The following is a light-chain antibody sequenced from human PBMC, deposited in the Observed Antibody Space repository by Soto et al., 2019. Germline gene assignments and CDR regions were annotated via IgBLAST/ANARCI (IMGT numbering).Light chain of an antibody. CDR2: YKSDSDK. Sequence: QAVVTQPSSLSASPGASASLTCTLRSGINVGTYRIYWYQQKPGSPPQYLLRYKSDSDKQQGSGVPSRFSGSKDASANAGILRISGLQSEDEADYYCMIWHSSAVVFGGGTKLTVL. J-gene: IGLJ2*01. V-gene: IGLV5-45*03. CDR3: MIWHSSAVV. CDR1: SGINVGTYR.